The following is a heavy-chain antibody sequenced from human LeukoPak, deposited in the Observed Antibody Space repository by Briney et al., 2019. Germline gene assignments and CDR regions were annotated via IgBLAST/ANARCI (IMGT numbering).Heavy chain of an antibody. CDR3: ARDRLPEDRDYSYYYYMDV. CDR2: IRYDGSNK. V-gene: IGHV3-30*02. D-gene: IGHD1-14*01. CDR1: GFTFSSYG. Sequence: GGSLRLSCAASGFTFSSYGMHWVRQAPGKGLEWVAFIRYDGSNKYYADSVKGRFTISRDNAKNSLYLQMNSLRAEDTAVYHCARDRLPEDRDYSYYYYMDVWGKGTTVTVSS. J-gene: IGHJ6*03.